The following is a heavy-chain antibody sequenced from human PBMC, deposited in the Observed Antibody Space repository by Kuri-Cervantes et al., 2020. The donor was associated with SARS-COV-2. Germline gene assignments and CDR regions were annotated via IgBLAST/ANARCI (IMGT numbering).Heavy chain of an antibody. D-gene: IGHD3-22*01. CDR1: GGSISSYY. CDR2: IYYSGST. J-gene: IGHJ4*02. Sequence: GSLRPSCTVSGGSISSYYWSWIRQPPGKGLEWIGYIYYSGSTNYNPSLKRRVTISVDTSKNQFSLKLSSVTAADTAVYYCARANYYYDSSGWGCYFDYWGQGTLVTVSS. CDR3: ARANYYYDSSGWGCYFDY. V-gene: IGHV4-59*01.